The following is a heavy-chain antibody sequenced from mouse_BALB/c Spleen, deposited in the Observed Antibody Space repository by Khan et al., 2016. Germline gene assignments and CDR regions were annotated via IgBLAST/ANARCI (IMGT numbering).Heavy chain of an antibody. V-gene: IGHV4-1*02. D-gene: IGHD1-1*01. CDR1: GFDFSRYW. CDR2: INPDSYTI. Sequence: EVQLVESGGGLVHPGGSLKLSCAASGFDFSRYWMSWVRQAPGKGLEWIGEINPDSYTINYTPSLKDKFIISRDNAKNTLYLQMSKVRSEDTALYYGARAGYYGYLAYWGEGTLVTVSA. J-gene: IGHJ3*01. CDR3: ARAGYYGYLAY.